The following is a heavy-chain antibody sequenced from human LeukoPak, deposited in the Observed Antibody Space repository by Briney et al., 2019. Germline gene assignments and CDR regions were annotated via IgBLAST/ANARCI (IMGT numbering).Heavy chain of an antibody. CDR2: INPNSGGT. J-gene: IGHJ4*02. Sequence: ASVKVSCKASGYTFTGYYMHWVRLAPGQGLEWMGWINPNSGGTNYAQKFQGRVTMTRDTSISTAYMELSRLRSDDTAVYYCARGSGYSGYDGGVSDYWGQGTLVTVSS. CDR3: ARGSGYSGYDGGVSDY. CDR1: GYTFTGYY. V-gene: IGHV1-2*02. D-gene: IGHD5-12*01.